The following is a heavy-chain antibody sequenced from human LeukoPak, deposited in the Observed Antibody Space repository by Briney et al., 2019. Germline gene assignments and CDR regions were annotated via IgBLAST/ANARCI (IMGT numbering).Heavy chain of an antibody. CDR3: ASQSSHYYGSGTFRHFDY. J-gene: IGHJ4*02. CDR1: GGPISSNDYY. D-gene: IGHD3-10*01. V-gene: IGHV4-39*01. Sequence: SETLSLTCTVSGGPISSNDYYWGWIRQSPGKGREWSANIFYSGSTHYTTYLTSRVSISVDTSKNKFSLKLSSVTAAETDIYYCASQSSHYYGSGTFRHFDYWGQGTLVSVSS. CDR2: IFYSGST.